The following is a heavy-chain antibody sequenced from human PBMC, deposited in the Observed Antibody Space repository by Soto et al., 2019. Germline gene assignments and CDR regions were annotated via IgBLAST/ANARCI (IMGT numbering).Heavy chain of an antibody. CDR3: GSKRGAPSLYP. Sequence: SETLSLTCSVSGRSRSSSYWSWIRQSPDKGLEWLGYVCYGGTYYNPSLGGRVSMSVETSKSQSSLKLTSVTVADTALYYWGSKRGAPSLYPWARGTLVTVSS. V-gene: IGHV4-59*01. CDR1: GRSRSSSY. J-gene: IGHJ4*02. D-gene: IGHD2-15*01. CDR2: VCYGGT.